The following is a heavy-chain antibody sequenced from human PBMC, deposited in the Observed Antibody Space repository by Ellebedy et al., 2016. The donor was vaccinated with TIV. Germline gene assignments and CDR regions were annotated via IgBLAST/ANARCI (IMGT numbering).Heavy chain of an antibody. D-gene: IGHD1-26*01. Sequence: AASVKVSCKASRGTLNNYGISWVRHAPGQGLEWMGRIIPIVGITIYAQEFQDRVTITADNSTGIVDMEMSSLSSEDTAFYYCARGAPRWDVPLDLDSWGQGTLVIVSS. CDR1: RGTLNNYG. V-gene: IGHV1-69*04. CDR2: IIPIVGIT. CDR3: ARGAPRWDVPLDLDS. J-gene: IGHJ4*02.